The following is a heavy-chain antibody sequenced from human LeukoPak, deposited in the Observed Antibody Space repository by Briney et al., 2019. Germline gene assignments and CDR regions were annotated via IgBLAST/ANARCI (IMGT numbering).Heavy chain of an antibody. CDR2: INPNSGGT. Sequence: GASVKVSCKASGYTFTGYYMHWVRQAPGQGLEWMGWINPNSGGTNYAQKSQGRVTMTRDTSVNTAYLELSRSDDTAVYYCARDSGSSGWDPTNFFDYWGPGTLVTVSS. V-gene: IGHV1-2*02. CDR1: GYTFTGYY. D-gene: IGHD6-19*01. J-gene: IGHJ4*02. CDR3: ARDSGSSGWDPTNFFDY.